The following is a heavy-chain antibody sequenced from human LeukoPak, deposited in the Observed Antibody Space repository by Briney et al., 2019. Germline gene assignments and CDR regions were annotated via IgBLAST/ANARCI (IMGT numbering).Heavy chain of an antibody. Sequence: SETLSLTCTVSGGSISSGGYYWSWIRQHPGKGLEWIGYIYYSGSTYYNPSLKSRVTISVDTSKNQFSLKLSSVTAADTAVYYCARDEAYCSGGSCWQKAFDIWGQGTMVTVSS. CDR3: ARDEAYCSGGSCWQKAFDI. CDR1: GGSISSGGYY. J-gene: IGHJ3*02. D-gene: IGHD2-15*01. CDR2: IYYSGST. V-gene: IGHV4-31*03.